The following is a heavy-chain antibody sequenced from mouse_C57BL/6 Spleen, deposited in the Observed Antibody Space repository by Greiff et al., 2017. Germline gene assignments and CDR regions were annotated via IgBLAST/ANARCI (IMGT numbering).Heavy chain of an antibody. J-gene: IGHJ3*01. CDR1: GFTFSDYG. D-gene: IGHD4-1*01. Sequence: EVQRVESGGGLVKPGGSLKLSCAASGFTFSDYGMHWVRQAPEKGLEWVAYISSGSSTIYYADTVKGRFTISRDNAKNTLFLQMTSLRSEDTAMYYCAQLTGTRFAYWGQGTLVTVSA. V-gene: IGHV5-17*01. CDR3: AQLTGTRFAY. CDR2: ISSGSSTI.